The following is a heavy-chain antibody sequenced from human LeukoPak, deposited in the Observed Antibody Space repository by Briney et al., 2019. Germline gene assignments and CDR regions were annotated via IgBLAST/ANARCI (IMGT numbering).Heavy chain of an antibody. CDR2: ISSSSSYI. CDR1: GFTFSSYS. J-gene: IGHJ4*02. Sequence: KPGGSLRLSCAASGFTFSSYSMNWVRQAPGKGLEWVSSISSSSSYIYYADSVKGRFTISRDNAKNSLYLQMNSLRAEDTAVYYCARTEERVAAPVDYWGQGTLVTVSS. CDR3: ARTEERVAAPVDY. D-gene: IGHD2-15*01. V-gene: IGHV3-21*01.